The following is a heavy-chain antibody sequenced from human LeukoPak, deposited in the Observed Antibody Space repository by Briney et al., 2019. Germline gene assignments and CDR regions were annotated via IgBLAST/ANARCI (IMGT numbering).Heavy chain of an antibody. J-gene: IGHJ4*02. CDR2: IRWNSGSI. CDR1: GFTFDDYA. CDR3: AKDISPGYCSSTSCYWMGVDY. Sequence: PGGSLRLSCAASGFTFDDYAMHWVRQAPGKGLEWVSGIRWNSGSIGYADSVKGRFTISRDNAKNSLYLQMNSLRAEDMALYYCAKDISPGYCSSTSCYWMGVDYWGQGTLVTVSS. D-gene: IGHD2-2*03. V-gene: IGHV3-9*03.